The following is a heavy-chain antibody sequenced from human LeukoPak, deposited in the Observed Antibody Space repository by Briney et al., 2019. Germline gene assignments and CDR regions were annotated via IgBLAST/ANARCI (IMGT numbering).Heavy chain of an antibody. D-gene: IGHD3-3*01. CDR2: IYYSGST. CDR3: ARRRITIFGVGLLDY. Sequence: SETLSLTCAVYGGSFSGYYWSWIRQPPGKGLEWIGSIYYSGSTYYNPSLKSRVTISVDTSKNQFSLKLSSVTAADTAVYYCARRRITIFGVGLLDYWGQGTLVTVSS. CDR1: GGSFSGYY. J-gene: IGHJ4*02. V-gene: IGHV4-34*01.